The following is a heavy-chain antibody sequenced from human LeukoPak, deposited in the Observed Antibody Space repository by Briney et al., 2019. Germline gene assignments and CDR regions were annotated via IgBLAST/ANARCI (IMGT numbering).Heavy chain of an antibody. CDR3: ARDNTGYYSGFDY. J-gene: IGHJ4*02. V-gene: IGHV3-30*04. D-gene: IGHD3-22*01. CDR1: GFTFSSYA. Sequence: GGSLRLSCAVSGFTFSSYAMYWVRQAPGKGLEWVAVISYDGSNKYYADSVKGRFTISRGSAKNTLYLQMNSLRAEDAGLYYCARDNTGYYSGFDYRGQGTLVTVSS. CDR2: ISYDGSNK.